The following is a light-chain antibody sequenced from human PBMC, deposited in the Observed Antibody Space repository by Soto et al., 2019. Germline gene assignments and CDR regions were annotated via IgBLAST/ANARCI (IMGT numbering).Light chain of an antibody. CDR1: SSDVGGFNY. CDR2: EVN. J-gene: IGLJ1*01. CDR3: SSYTTDNTYV. Sequence: QSALTQPASVSGSPGQSITISCTGTSSDVGGFNYVSWYQQYPGKAPKLMIYEVNNRPSGSSNRFSGSKSGNTASLTISGLQAEDEAEYYCSSYTTDNTYVFGSGTKVTVL. V-gene: IGLV2-14*01.